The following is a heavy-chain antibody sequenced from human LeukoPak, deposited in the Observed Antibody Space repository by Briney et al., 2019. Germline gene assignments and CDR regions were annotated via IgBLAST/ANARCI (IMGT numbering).Heavy chain of an antibody. CDR3: ARDQEGFDY. CDR1: GYTFTSNY. V-gene: IGHV1-46*01. Sequence: ASAKVSCKASGYTFTSNYIHWVRQAPGQGLEWMGMIYPRDGSTSYAQKFQGRVTVTRDTSTSTVHMELSGLRSEETAVYYCARDQEGFDYWGQGTLVTVSS. J-gene: IGHJ4*02. CDR2: IYPRDGST.